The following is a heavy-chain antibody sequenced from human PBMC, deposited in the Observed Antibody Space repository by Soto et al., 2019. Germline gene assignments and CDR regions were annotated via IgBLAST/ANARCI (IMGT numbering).Heavy chain of an antibody. D-gene: IGHD6-13*01. V-gene: IGHV1-58*02. J-gene: IGHJ3*02. CDR1: GSTFTSSA. CDR3: AADHRIAAAGYAAGAFDI. CDR2: IVVGSGNT. Sequence: SVKVSCKASGSTFTSSAMQWVRQARGQRLEWIGWIVVGSGNTNYAQKFQERVTITRDMSTSTAYMELSSLRSEDTAVYYCAADHRIAAAGYAAGAFDIWGQGTMVTVSS.